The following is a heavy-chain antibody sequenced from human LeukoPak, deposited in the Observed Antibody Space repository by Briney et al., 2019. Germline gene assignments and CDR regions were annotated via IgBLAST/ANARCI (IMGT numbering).Heavy chain of an antibody. CDR1: GFTFSNAW. Sequence: PGGSLRLSCAVSGFTFSNAWMSWVRQAPGKGLEWVGRIKSKSDGGTTDYAAPVKGRFTISRDDSKHTLYLQMNSLKTGDTAVYYCTTWGEGYDILTGFYYWGQGSLVAVSS. D-gene: IGHD3-9*01. V-gene: IGHV3-15*01. CDR3: TTWGEGYDILTGFYY. CDR2: IKSKSDGGTT. J-gene: IGHJ4*02.